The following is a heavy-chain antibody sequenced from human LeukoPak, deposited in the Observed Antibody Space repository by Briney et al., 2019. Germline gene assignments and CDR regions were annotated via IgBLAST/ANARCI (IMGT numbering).Heavy chain of an antibody. Sequence: SETLSLTCAVYGGSFSGYYWSWIRQPPGKGLGWIGEINHSGSTNYNPSLKSRVTISVDTSKNQFSLKLSSVTPADTAVYYCARQRRPGTRLYYDILTGYYWYGVYAFDIWGQGTMVIVSS. CDR2: INHSGST. J-gene: IGHJ3*02. CDR3: ARQRRPGTRLYYDILTGYYWYGVYAFDI. V-gene: IGHV4-34*01. D-gene: IGHD3-9*01. CDR1: GGSFSGYY.